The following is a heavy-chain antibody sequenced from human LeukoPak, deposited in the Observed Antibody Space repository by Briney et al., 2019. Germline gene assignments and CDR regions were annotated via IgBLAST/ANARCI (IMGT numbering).Heavy chain of an antibody. Sequence: SETLSLTCAVYGGSFSGYYWSWIRQPPGKGLEWIGEINHSGSTNYNPSLKSRVTISVDTSKSQFSLKLSSVTAADTAVYYCARHKGPRYYDILTGYGSTWFDPWGQGTLVTVSS. CDR2: INHSGST. CDR3: ARHKGPRYYDILTGYGSTWFDP. J-gene: IGHJ5*02. V-gene: IGHV4-34*01. D-gene: IGHD3-9*01. CDR1: GGSFSGYY.